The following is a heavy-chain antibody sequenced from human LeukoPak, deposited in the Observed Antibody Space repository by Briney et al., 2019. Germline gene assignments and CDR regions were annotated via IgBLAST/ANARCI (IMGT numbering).Heavy chain of an antibody. Sequence: PSETLSLTCAVYGGSFSGYYWSWIRQPPGEGLEWIGEINHSGSTNYNPSLKSRVTISVDTSKNQFSLKLSSVTAADTAVYYCAREGVIAVAGRVPFDYWGQGTLVTVSS. CDR2: INHSGST. J-gene: IGHJ4*02. V-gene: IGHV4-34*01. CDR3: AREGVIAVAGRVPFDY. D-gene: IGHD6-19*01. CDR1: GGSFSGYY.